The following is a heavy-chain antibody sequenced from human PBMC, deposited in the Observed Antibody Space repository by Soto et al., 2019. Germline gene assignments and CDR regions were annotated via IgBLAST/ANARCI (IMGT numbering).Heavy chain of an antibody. D-gene: IGHD4-4*01. V-gene: IGHV1-46*01. CDR3: ARDFTTTVTTLFKYYYYYGMDV. CDR1: GGTFSSYA. CDR2: IIPSGGST. Sequence: ASVKVSCKASGGTFSSYAISWVRQAPGQGLEWMGRIIPSGGSTSYAQKFQGRVTMTRDTSTSTVYMELSSLRSEDTAVYYCARDFTTTVTTLFKYYYYYGMDVWGQGTTVTVSS. J-gene: IGHJ6*02.